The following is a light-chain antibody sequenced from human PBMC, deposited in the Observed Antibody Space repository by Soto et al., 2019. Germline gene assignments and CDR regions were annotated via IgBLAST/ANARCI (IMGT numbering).Light chain of an antibody. CDR1: GSDVGGYNY. J-gene: IGLJ1*01. CDR2: GVS. CDR3: SSFTSNYLYV. V-gene: IGLV2-14*01. Sequence: QSVLTQPASVSGSPGQSIAISCTGSGSDVGGYNYVSWYQQHPGKAPKLIIYGVSHRPSGVSTRFSASRSAYTASLTISGLQSEDEADYYCSSFTSNYLYVFGPGTKVTVL.